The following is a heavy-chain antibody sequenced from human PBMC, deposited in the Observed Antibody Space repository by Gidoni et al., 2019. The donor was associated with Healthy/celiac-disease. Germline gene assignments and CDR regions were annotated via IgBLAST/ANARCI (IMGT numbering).Heavy chain of an antibody. D-gene: IGHD5-12*01. Sequence: EVQLVESGGGLVQPGGTLRLSCAASGFTFSSYEMNWVRQAPGKGLEWVSYISSSGSTIYYADSVKGRFTISRDNAKNSLYLQMNSLRAEDTSVYYCASSGGYDPFYFDYWGQGTLVTFSS. CDR1: GFTFSSYE. CDR3: ASSGGYDPFYFDY. J-gene: IGHJ4*02. CDR2: ISSSGSTI. V-gene: IGHV3-48*03.